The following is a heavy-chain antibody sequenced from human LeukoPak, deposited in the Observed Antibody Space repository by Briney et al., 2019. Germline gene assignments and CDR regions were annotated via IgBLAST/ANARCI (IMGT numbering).Heavy chain of an antibody. CDR1: GGSIRGSNYY. Sequence: SETLSLTCTVSGGSIRGSNYYWGWIRQPPGKGLEWIGSIYYSGSTSYSPSLKSRVTISVDTSKNQFSLKLNSVTAADTAVYYCARKPYGSGRFDYWGQGTLVTVSS. CDR2: IYYSGST. J-gene: IGHJ4*02. CDR3: ARKPYGSGRFDY. V-gene: IGHV4-39*01. D-gene: IGHD3-10*01.